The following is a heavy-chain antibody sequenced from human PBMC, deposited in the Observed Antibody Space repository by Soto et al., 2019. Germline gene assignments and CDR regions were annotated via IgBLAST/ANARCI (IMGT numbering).Heavy chain of an antibody. J-gene: IGHJ4*02. D-gene: IGHD3-10*01. Sequence: SETLSLTCTVSGGSISSSSYYWGWIRQPPGKGLEWIGSIYYSGSTYYNPSLKSRVTISVDTSKNQFSLKLSSVTAADTAVYYCARLLSWMVRGVIPYYWGQGTLVTVSS. CDR3: ARLLSWMVRGVIPYY. CDR2: IYYSGST. V-gene: IGHV4-39*01. CDR1: GGSISSSSYY.